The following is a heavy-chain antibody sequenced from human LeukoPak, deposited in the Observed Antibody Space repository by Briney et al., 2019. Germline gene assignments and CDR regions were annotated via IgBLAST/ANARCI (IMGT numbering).Heavy chain of an antibody. CDR2: IYYSGST. V-gene: IGHV4-30-4*08. J-gene: IGHJ5*02. D-gene: IGHD1-26*01. CDR3: ARHRPPEGVGAKLWFDP. CDR1: GGSIRSGDYS. Sequence: SQTLSLTCTVSGGSIRSGDYSWNWIRQHPGKGLEWIGYIYYSGSTNYNPSLKSRVTISVDTSKNQFSLKLSSVTAADTAVYYCARHRPPEGVGAKLWFDPWGQGTLVTVSS.